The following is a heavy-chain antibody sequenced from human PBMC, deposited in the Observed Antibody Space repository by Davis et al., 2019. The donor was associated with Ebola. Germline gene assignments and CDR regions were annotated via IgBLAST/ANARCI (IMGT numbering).Heavy chain of an antibody. J-gene: IGHJ3*01. CDR3: ATLTYCGGDCYITDAFDL. CDR1: GGSFSGYY. D-gene: IGHD2-21*02. Sequence: MPGGSLRLSCAVYGGSFSGYYWSWIRQPPGKGLEWIGEINHSGSTNYNPSLKSRVTISVDTSKNQFSLRLSSVTAADTAVYYCATLTYCGGDCYITDAFDLWGQGTMVTVSS. V-gene: IGHV4-34*01. CDR2: INHSGST.